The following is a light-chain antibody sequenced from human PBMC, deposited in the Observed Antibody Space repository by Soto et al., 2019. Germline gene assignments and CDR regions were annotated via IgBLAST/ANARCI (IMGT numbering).Light chain of an antibody. J-gene: IGKJ4*01. V-gene: IGKV1-33*01. CDR2: DAS. CDR3: QQYNSAPLT. Sequence: DIQMTQSPSSLSASVGDRVTITCQASQDISNYLNWYQQKPGKAPKLLIYDASNLETGVPSRFSGSGSGTDFTFAISSLQPEDIATYYCQQYNSAPLTFGGGTKVEIX. CDR1: QDISNY.